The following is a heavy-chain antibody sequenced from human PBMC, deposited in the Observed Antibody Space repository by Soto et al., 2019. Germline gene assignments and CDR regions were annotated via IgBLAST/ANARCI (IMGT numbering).Heavy chain of an antibody. Sequence: GGSLRLSCAASGFTFSSYGMHWVRQAPGKGLEWVAVISYDGSNKYYADSVKGRFTISRDNSKNTLYLQMNSLRAEDTAVYYCAKNSYYPTVSNWFDPWGQGTLVTVSS. CDR1: GFTFSSYG. CDR2: ISYDGSNK. CDR3: AKNSYYPTVSNWFDP. D-gene: IGHD4-17*01. V-gene: IGHV3-30*18. J-gene: IGHJ5*02.